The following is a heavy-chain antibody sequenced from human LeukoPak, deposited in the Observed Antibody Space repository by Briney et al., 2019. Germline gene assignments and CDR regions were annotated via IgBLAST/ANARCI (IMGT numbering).Heavy chain of an antibody. Sequence: GGSLRLSCAASGFTFTNYAMSWVRQAPGKGLEWVSGMSGRGVSTYYADSVKSRFTISSDNSKNTLYLQMNSLRAEDTAIYYCAKDCNGGNCYIDYWGQGTLVTVAS. D-gene: IGHD2-15*01. J-gene: IGHJ4*02. V-gene: IGHV3-23*01. CDR3: AKDCNGGNCYIDY. CDR1: GFTFTNYA. CDR2: MSGRGVST.